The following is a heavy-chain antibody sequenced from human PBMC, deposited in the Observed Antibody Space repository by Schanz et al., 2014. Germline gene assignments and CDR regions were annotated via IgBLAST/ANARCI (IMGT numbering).Heavy chain of an antibody. D-gene: IGHD3-22*01. CDR2: IKQDESEK. CDR3: AKDISDTSGKDDY. CDR1: GFTFSNYW. J-gene: IGHJ4*02. Sequence: EVQLVESGGGLVQPGGSLRLSCVASGFTFSNYWMTWVRQAPGKGLEWVANIKQDESEKYYVDSVKGRFTISRDNAKNSLFLHMNSLRAEDSAIYYCAKDISDTSGKDDYWGQGTLVTVSS. V-gene: IGHV3-7*05.